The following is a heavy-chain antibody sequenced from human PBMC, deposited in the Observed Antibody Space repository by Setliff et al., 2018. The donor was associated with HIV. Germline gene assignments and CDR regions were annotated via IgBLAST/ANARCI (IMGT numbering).Heavy chain of an antibody. D-gene: IGHD1-26*01. CDR3: ARASRWGAIPFDY. J-gene: IGHJ4*02. Sequence: SETLSLTCTVSNVSINSYYWSWIRQPAGRALEWIGRIYSRGSTNYNPSLKSRVKMSLDTSKNQFSLKLSSVTAADTAVYFCARASRWGAIPFDYWGQGTLVTVSS. CDR2: IYSRGST. V-gene: IGHV4-4*07. CDR1: NVSINSYY.